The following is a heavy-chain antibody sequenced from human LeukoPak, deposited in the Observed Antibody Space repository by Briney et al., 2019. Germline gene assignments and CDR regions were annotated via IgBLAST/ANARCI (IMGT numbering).Heavy chain of an antibody. CDR1: GYSFTSYW. Sequence: GESLKISCKGSGYSFTSYWIGWVRQMPGKGLEWMGIIYPGDSDTRYSPSFQGQVTISADKYISTAYLQWTSLKASDTAMYYCARHNGRLGYWFDPWGQGTLVTVSS. D-gene: IGHD2-8*01. J-gene: IGHJ5*02. CDR2: IYPGDSDT. CDR3: ARHNGRLGYWFDP. V-gene: IGHV5-51*01.